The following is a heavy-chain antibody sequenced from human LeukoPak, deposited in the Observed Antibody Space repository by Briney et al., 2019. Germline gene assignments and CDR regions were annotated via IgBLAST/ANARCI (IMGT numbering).Heavy chain of an antibody. CDR1: GGSISSYY. J-gene: IGHJ3*02. CDR2: IYYSGTT. V-gene: IGHV4-59*12. CDR3: ARRMGMATSPTDAFDI. Sequence: SETLSLTCTVSGGSISSYYWNWIRQPPGKGLEWIGYIYYSGTTYYNPSLKSRVTISVDTSKNQFSLKLYSVTAADTAVYYCARRMGMATSPTDAFDIWGQGTMVTVSS. D-gene: IGHD5-24*01.